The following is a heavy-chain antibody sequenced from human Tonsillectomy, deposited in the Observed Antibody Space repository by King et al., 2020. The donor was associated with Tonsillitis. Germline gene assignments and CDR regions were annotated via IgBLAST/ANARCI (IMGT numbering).Heavy chain of an antibody. Sequence: VQLQESGPGLVKPSGTLSRTAAVSGVSINSSNGWNWSRQAPRKGLGCIREIYTSRSTKYKSSLKGRVTISVDRSKNQFALKLNSVTAADTAVYYCASREVAAPYYFDYWGQGTLVTVSS. V-gene: IGHV4-4*02. CDR1: GVSINSSNG. D-gene: IGHD2-15*01. CDR2: IYTSRST. J-gene: IGHJ4*02. CDR3: ASREVAAPYYFDY.